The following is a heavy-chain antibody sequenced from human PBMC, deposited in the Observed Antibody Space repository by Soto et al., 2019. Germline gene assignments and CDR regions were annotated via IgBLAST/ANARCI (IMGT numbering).Heavy chain of an antibody. CDR1: GGSLSGYY. CDR2: INYSGIT. V-gene: IGHV4-34*01. CDR3: ARTRNLDV. D-gene: IGHD1-1*01. Sequence: SETLFLTCAVYGGSLSGYYGNWIRQSPGKGLEWIGEINYSGITNYNPSLKSRVTISIDTSKNQFSLNLSSVTAADTAVYYCARTRNLDVWGQGTTVTVSS. J-gene: IGHJ6*02.